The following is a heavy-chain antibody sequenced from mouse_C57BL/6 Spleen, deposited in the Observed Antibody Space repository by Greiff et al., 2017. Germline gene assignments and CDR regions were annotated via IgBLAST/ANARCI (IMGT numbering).Heavy chain of an antibody. CDR3: ARAGDSMFAY. CDR1: GYSITSGYD. V-gene: IGHV3-1*01. Sequence: EVKLVESGPGMVKPSQSLSLTCTVTGYSITSGYDWHWIRHFPGNKLEWMGYISYSGSTNYNPSLKSRISITHDTSKNHFFLKLNSVTTEDTATYYCARAGDSMFAYWGQGTLVTVSA. D-gene: IGHD2-10*02. CDR2: ISYSGST. J-gene: IGHJ3*01.